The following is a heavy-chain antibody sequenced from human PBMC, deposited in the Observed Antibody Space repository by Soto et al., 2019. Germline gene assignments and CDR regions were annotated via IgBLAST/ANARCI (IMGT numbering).Heavy chain of an antibody. V-gene: IGHV3-7*01. J-gene: IGHJ4*02. D-gene: IGHD6-19*01. CDR1: GFTFSSYW. CDR2: IKQDGSEK. CDR3: ARVQWLVPF. Sequence: GESLKISCAASGFTFSSYWMSWVRQAPGKGLEWVANIKQDGSEKYYVDSVKGRFTISRDNAKNSLYLQMNSLRAEDTAVYYCARVQWLVPFWGQGTLVTVSS.